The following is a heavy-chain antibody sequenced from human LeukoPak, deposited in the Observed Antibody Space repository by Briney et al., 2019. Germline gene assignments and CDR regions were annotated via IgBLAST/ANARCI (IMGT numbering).Heavy chain of an antibody. V-gene: IGHV4-59*01. D-gene: IGHD3-16*01. CDR3: VRVGGSFNAFDI. J-gene: IGHJ3*02. Sequence: SETLSLTCTVSGGSISSYYWSWIRQPPGKGLEWIGYIYYSGSTNYNPSLKSRVTISVDTSKNQFSLKLSSVTAADTAVYYCVRVGGSFNAFDIWGQGTMVTVSS. CDR1: GGSISSYY. CDR2: IYYSGST.